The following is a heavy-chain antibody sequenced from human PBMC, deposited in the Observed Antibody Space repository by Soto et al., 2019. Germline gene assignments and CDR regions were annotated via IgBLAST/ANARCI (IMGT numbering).Heavy chain of an antibody. Sequence: SETLSLTCTVSGGSISRYYWSWIRQPPGKGLEWIGYIYYSGSTNYNPSLKSRVTISVDTSKNQFYLKLSSVTAADTAVYYCAELGKRGYWGQGTLVTVSS. CDR1: GGSISRYY. D-gene: IGHD7-27*01. J-gene: IGHJ4*02. CDR2: IYYSGST. CDR3: AELGKRGY. V-gene: IGHV4-59*01.